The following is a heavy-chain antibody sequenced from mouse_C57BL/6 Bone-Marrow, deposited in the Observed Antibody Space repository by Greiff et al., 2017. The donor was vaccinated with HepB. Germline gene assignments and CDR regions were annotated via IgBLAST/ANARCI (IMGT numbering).Heavy chain of an antibody. V-gene: IGHV1-53*01. Sequence: VQLQQPGTELVKPGASVKLSCKASGYTFTSYWMHWVKQRPGQGLEWIGNINPSNGGTNYNEKFKSKATLTVDKSSSTAYMQLSSLTSEDSAVYYCARALPTTVGPFDYWGQGTTLTVSS. D-gene: IGHD1-1*01. CDR3: ARALPTTVGPFDY. CDR1: GYTFTSYW. J-gene: IGHJ2*01. CDR2: INPSNGGT.